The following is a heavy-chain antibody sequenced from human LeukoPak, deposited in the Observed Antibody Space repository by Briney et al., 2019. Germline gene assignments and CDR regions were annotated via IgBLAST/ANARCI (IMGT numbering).Heavy chain of an antibody. CDR1: GYSFTSYW. D-gene: IGHD6-19*01. V-gene: IGHV5-51*01. J-gene: IGHJ5*02. Sequence: GESLKISCKGSGYSFTSYWIGWVRQMPGKGLEWMGIIYPGDSDTRYSPSFQGQVTISADKSISTAYLQWSSLKASDTAMYYCARQNTAEQWLVQSWFDPWGQGTLVTVSS. CDR2: IYPGDSDT. CDR3: ARQNTAEQWLVQSWFDP.